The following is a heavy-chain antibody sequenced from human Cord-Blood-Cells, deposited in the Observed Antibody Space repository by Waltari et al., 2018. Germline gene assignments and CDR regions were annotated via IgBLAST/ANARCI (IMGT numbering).Heavy chain of an antibody. CDR1: GGSLSSYY. Sequence: QVQLQESGPGLVKPSETLSLTCTVSGGSLSSYYWSWIRQPPGKGLEWIGYIYYSGSTNYNPSLKSRVTISVDTSKNQFSLKLSSVTAADTAVYYCARAIAAAGAFDIWGQGTMVTVSS. CDR2: IYYSGST. CDR3: ARAIAAAGAFDI. D-gene: IGHD6-13*01. V-gene: IGHV4-59*01. J-gene: IGHJ3*02.